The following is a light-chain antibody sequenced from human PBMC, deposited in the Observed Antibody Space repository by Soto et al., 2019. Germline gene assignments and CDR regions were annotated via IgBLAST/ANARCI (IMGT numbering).Light chain of an antibody. CDR1: QSVSSY. J-gene: IGKJ4*01. CDR3: QQRGEWSLT. CDR2: DAS. V-gene: IGKV3-11*01. Sequence: EIVLTQSPATLSLSPGERATLSCRASQSVSSYLAGYQQKPGQAPRLLIYDASNRATGIPARFSGSGSGTDFTLTISSLEPEDFAVYYCQQRGEWSLTFGGGTKVEIK.